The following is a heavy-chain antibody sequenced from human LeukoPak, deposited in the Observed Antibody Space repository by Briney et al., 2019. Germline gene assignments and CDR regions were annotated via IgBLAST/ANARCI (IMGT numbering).Heavy chain of an antibody. J-gene: IGHJ6*02. CDR3: AKEKGQSLWFGEYYYYYGMDV. D-gene: IGHD3-10*01. CDR2: ISYDGSNK. V-gene: IGHV3-30*18. CDR1: GFTFSSYG. Sequence: GGSLRLSCAASGFTFSSYGIHWVRQAPGKGLEWVAVISYDGSNKYYADSVKGRSTISRDNSKNTLYLQMNSLRAEDTAVYYCAKEKGQSLWFGEYYYYYGMDVWGQGTTVTVSS.